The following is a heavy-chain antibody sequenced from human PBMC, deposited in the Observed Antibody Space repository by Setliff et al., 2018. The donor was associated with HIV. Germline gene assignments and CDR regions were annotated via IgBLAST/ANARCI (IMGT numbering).Heavy chain of an antibody. CDR1: GGSISSYS. CDR3: ARDATSEGYMDV. V-gene: IGHV4-4*08. Sequence: SETLSLTCTVSGGSISSYSWSWIRQPPGKGLEWIGYIHTSGSTNYNPSLKSRVTISVDTSENQFSLKLTSVTAADTAMYFCARDATSEGYMDVWGKGTTVTVS. J-gene: IGHJ6*03. CDR2: IHTSGST.